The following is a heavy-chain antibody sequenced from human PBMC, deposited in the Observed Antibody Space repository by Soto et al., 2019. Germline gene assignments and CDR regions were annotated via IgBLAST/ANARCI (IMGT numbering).Heavy chain of an antibody. Sequence: GGSLRLSCAASGFTFSSYAMSWVCQAPGKGLEWVSAISGSGGSTYYADSVKGRFTTSRDNSKNTLYLQMNSLRAEDTAVYYCAKSYYYGSGSYFPFDYWGQGTLVTVSS. D-gene: IGHD3-10*01. CDR2: ISGSGGST. J-gene: IGHJ4*02. CDR3: AKSYYYGSGSYFPFDY. V-gene: IGHV3-23*01. CDR1: GFTFSSYA.